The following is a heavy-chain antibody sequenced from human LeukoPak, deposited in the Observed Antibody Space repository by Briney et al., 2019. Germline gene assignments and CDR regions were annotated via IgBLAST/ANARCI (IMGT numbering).Heavy chain of an antibody. CDR2: IYYSGST. CDR3: AVGRGPGYFQH. CDR1: GGSISSSSYY. J-gene: IGHJ1*01. Sequence: SETLSLTCTVSGGSISSSSYYWGWIRQPPGKGLEWIGSIYYSGSTYYNPSLKSRVTISVDTSKNQFSLKLSSVTAADTAVYYCAVGRGPGYFQHWGQGTLVTVSS. V-gene: IGHV4-39*07. D-gene: IGHD3-10*01.